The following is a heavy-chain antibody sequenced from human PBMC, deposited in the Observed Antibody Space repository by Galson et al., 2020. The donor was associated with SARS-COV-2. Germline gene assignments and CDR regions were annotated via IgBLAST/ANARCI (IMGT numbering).Heavy chain of an antibody. CDR2: VSYGGGS. Sequence: SETLSLTCTVSGGSVSSDRYYWSWLRQPPGKGLEWIGYVSYGGGSSYNPSLKSRVTISVDTSKNQFSLKVSSVTAADTALYYCARETYDSSGYYYDYWGQGTLVTVSS. D-gene: IGHD3-22*01. CDR3: ARETYDSSGYYYDY. V-gene: IGHV4-61*01. J-gene: IGHJ4*02. CDR1: GGSVSSDRYY.